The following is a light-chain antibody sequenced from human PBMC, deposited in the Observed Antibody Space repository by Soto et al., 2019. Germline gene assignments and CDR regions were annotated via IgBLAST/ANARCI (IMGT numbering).Light chain of an antibody. CDR2: KAS. Sequence: DIQMTQSPSTLSASVGDRVTITCRASQSISSWLAWYQQKPGKAPKLLIYKASSLESGVPSRFSDSGSGTELTLTISSLQPDDFATYYCQQYNSFPTFGQGTKVEIK. CDR1: QSISSW. J-gene: IGKJ1*01. V-gene: IGKV1-5*03. CDR3: QQYNSFPT.